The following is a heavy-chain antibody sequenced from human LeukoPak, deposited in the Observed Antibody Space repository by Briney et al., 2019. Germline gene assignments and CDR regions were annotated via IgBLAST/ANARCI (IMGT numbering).Heavy chain of an antibody. CDR1: GGSFSGYY. CDR2: INHSGST. D-gene: IGHD3-16*02. V-gene: IGHV4-34*01. J-gene: IGHJ6*02. CDR3: ARDLVDQAQYYYYGMDV. Sequence: PSETLSLTCAVYGGSFSGYYWSWIRQPPGKGLEWIGEINHSGSTNYNPSLKSRVTISVDTSKNQFSLKLSSVTAADTAVYYCARDLVDQAQYYYYGMDVWGQGTTVTVSS.